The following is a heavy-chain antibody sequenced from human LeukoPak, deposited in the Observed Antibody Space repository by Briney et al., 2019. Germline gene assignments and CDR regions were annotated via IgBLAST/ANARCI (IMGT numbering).Heavy chain of an antibody. J-gene: IGHJ6*03. CDR1: GGSISSYY. Sequence: SETLSLTCTVSGGSISSYYWSWIRQHPGKGLEWIGYIYYSGSTYYNPSLKSRVTISVDTSKNQFSLKLSPVTAADTAVYYCARAVATIYHYYYYYMDVWGKGTTVTVSS. V-gene: IGHV4-59*06. CDR2: IYYSGST. CDR3: ARAVATIYHYYYYYMDV. D-gene: IGHD5-12*01.